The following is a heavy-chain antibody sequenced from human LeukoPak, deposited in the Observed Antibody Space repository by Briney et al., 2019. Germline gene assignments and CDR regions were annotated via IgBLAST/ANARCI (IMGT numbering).Heavy chain of an antibody. J-gene: IGHJ5*02. CDR3: ANVVGWHWFDH. V-gene: IGHV3-23*01. Sequence: GGSLRLSCAASGFTFSSYDMTWVRQAPGRGLEWVSFIKYSGDSTYYGDSVKGRFTISRDNSKNTVYLQMNSMRVGDTAVYYCANVVGWHWFDHWGQGTLVTVSS. D-gene: IGHD3-22*01. CDR2: IKYSGDST. CDR1: GFTFSSYD.